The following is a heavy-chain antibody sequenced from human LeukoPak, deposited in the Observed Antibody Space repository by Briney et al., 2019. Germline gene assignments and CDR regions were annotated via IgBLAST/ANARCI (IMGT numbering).Heavy chain of an antibody. CDR2: IKQGGSEK. J-gene: IGHJ5*02. D-gene: IGHD2-2*01. CDR1: GFTFSSYW. CDR3: ARDPRYCSSTSCAGGNWFDP. Sequence: GGSLRLSCAASGFTFSSYWMSWVRQAPGKGLEWVANIKQGGSEKYYVDSVKGRFTISRDNAKNSLYLQMNSLRAEDTAVYYCARDPRYCSSTSCAGGNWFDPWGQGTLVTVSS. V-gene: IGHV3-7*04.